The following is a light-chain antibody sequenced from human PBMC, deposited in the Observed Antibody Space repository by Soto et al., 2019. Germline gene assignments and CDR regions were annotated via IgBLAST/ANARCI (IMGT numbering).Light chain of an antibody. CDR2: KAS. CDR1: QSISSW. J-gene: IGKJ1*01. CDR3: QQYNSYSRT. Sequence: DIQMTQSPSTLSASVGDRVTITCRASQSISSWLAWYQQKPVKAPKLLIYKASSLESGVPTRFSGSGSGTECPLTISSLQPDDFATYYCQQYNSYSRTFGQGTQVEIK. V-gene: IGKV1-5*03.